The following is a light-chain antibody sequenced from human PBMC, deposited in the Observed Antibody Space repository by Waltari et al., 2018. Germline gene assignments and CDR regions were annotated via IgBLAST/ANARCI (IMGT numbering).Light chain of an antibody. J-gene: IGLJ1*01. V-gene: IGLV1-36*01. Sequence: QSVLTQPPSASEAARKSVTISCSGSSSNIGSNSVSWYQQLPGTAPKLLIYYNEQPASGGSYRFSGSNSRKSASLAISGLQTEDDADYFCAAWDDSLSVYIFGAETQLTVL. CDR3: AAWDDSLSVYI. CDR1: SSNIGSNS. CDR2: YNE.